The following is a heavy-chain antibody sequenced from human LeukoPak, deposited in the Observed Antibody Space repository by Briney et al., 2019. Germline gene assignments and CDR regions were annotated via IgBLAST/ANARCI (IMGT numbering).Heavy chain of an antibody. D-gene: IGHD2-15*01. CDR1: GFTFSSYW. V-gene: IGHV3-7*01. CDR2: IKQDGSEK. J-gene: IGHJ1*01. Sequence: GGSLRLSCAASGFTFSSYWMSWVRQAPGKGLEWVANIKQDGSEKYYVDSVKGRFTISRDNAKNSLYLQMNSLRAEDTAVYYCVRLGYCRGGSCDDYFQHWGQGTLVTVSS. CDR3: VRLGYCRGGSCDDYFQH.